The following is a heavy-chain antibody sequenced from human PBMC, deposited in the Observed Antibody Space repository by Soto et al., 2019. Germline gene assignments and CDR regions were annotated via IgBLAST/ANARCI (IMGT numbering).Heavy chain of an antibody. CDR3: ARGGGSGSSRPSAYDYGMDV. J-gene: IGHJ6*02. Sequence: VASVKVSCKASGGTFSSYAMSWVRQAPGQGLEWMGGIIPILGTANYAQRFQGRVTITADESTSTAYMELSSLRSEDTAVYYCARGGGSGSSRPSAYDYGMDVWGQGTTVTVSS. CDR1: GGTFSSYA. CDR2: IIPILGTA. V-gene: IGHV1-69*13. D-gene: IGHD3-10*01.